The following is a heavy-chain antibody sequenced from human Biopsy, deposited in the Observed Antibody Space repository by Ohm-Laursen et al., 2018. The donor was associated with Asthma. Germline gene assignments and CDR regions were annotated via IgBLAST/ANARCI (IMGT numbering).Heavy chain of an antibody. CDR2: ISYDGRTT. V-gene: IGHV3-30*03. D-gene: IGHD6-19*01. J-gene: IGHJ6*02. CDR3: ARAYSSGWTRGMDV. Sequence: SLRLSCSASGFAFSQYGMHWVRQAPGQGLEWVAVISYDGRTTYYAGSVEGRLTISRDNAKNTLSLQMNSLSAADTAVYYCARAYSSGWTRGMDVWGQGTTVAVSS. CDR1: GFAFSQYG.